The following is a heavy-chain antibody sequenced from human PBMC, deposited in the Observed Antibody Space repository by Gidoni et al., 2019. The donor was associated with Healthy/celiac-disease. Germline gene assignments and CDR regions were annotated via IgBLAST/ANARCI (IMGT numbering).Heavy chain of an antibody. CDR1: GFPFSSHG. CDR3: AREGIVGAPDAFDI. Sequence: QVQLVESGGGVVQPGRSLRLSCAASGFPFSSHGMNWFRQAPGKGLEWLAVSLYYGSNKYDADSVKGRFTISRDNSKNTLYLQMNSLRAEDTAVYYCAREGIVGAPDAFDIWGQGTMVTVSS. CDR2: SLYYGSNK. V-gene: IGHV3-33*01. D-gene: IGHD1-26*01. J-gene: IGHJ3*02.